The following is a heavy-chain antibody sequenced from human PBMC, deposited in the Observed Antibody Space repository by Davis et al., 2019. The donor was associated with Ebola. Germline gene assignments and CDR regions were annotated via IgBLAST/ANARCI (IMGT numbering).Heavy chain of an antibody. V-gene: IGHV3-33*01. CDR3: ARGTCGGDCHDFDY. D-gene: IGHD2-21*01. Sequence: GESLKISCAASGFTFSSYGMHWVRQAPGKGLEWVAVIWYDGSNKYYADSVKGRFTISRDNAKNSLYLQMNSLRAEDTAVYYCARGTCGGDCHDFDYWGQGTLVTVSS. CDR2: IWYDGSNK. CDR1: GFTFSSYG. J-gene: IGHJ4*02.